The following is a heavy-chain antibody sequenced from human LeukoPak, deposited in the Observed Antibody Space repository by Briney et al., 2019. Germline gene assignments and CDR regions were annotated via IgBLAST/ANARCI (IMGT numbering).Heavy chain of an antibody. CDR2: TYYSGST. Sequence: SETLSLTCTVSGASISFYYWSWIRQPPGKGLEWIGYTYYSGSTKYNPSLKSRVTMSIDTSKNQFSLNLKSVTAADTAEYYCALDSSGWSDDSFDIWGHGTMVTVSS. D-gene: IGHD6-13*01. CDR3: ALDSSGWSDDSFDI. J-gene: IGHJ3*02. CDR1: GASISFYY. V-gene: IGHV4-59*01.